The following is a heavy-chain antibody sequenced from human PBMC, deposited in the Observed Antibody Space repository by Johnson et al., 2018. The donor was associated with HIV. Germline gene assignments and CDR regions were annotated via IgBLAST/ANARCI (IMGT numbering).Heavy chain of an antibody. CDR1: GFTFSSYG. V-gene: IGHV3-30*18. CDR2: ISYDGSNK. D-gene: IGHD7-27*01. J-gene: IGHJ3*01. Sequence: VQLVESGGGLVQPGGSLRLSCAASGFTFSSYGMHWVRQAPGKGLEWVAVISYDGSNKYYADSVKGRFTISRDNSKNTLYLQMNSLRTEDTAVYYCAKDDNWGYVVGAFDFWGLGTMVTVSS. CDR3: AKDDNWGYVVGAFDF.